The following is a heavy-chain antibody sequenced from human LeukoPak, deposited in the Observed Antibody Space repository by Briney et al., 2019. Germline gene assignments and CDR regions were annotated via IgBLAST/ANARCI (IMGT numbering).Heavy chain of an antibody. CDR2: ITTSGSTI. D-gene: IGHD5-12*01. V-gene: IGHV3-48*03. J-gene: IGHJ4*02. CDR3: VRGKYPGYDNAGEY. CDR1: VFTFSSYE. Sequence: GGSLRLSCAASVFTFSSYEMHWVRQAPGKGLEWISVITTSGSTIYYADSVKGRFTMSRDSARNSLYLQMNSLRAEDTALYYCVRGKYPGYDNAGEYWGQGTLVTVSS.